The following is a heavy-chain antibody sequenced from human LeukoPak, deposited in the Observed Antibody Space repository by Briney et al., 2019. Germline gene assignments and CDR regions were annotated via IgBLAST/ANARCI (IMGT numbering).Heavy chain of an antibody. J-gene: IGHJ5*02. Sequence: ASVKVSCKASGYTFTSYGISWVRQAPGQGLEWMGWISAYNGNTNYAQKLQGRVTMTTDTSTSTAYMELSSLRSEDTAVYYCARVPYCSGGSCYLFDPWGQGTLVTVSS. CDR2: ISAYNGNT. CDR1: GYTFTSYG. CDR3: ARVPYCSGGSCYLFDP. D-gene: IGHD2-15*01. V-gene: IGHV1-18*01.